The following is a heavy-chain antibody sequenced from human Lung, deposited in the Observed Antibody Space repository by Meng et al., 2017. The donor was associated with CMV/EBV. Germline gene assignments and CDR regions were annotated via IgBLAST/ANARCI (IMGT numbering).Heavy chain of an antibody. D-gene: IGHD7-27*01. CDR3: ASSLSGDLGEAYYYYALDV. CDR1: GGSFGSFY. CDR2: INHSGSA. Sequence: SXTXSLXCAVSGGSFGSFYWSWIRQPPGKGLEWIGAINHSGSANYNPSLKRRVTISADTSKNQFSLRLTSVTAADTAVYYCASSLSGDLGEAYYYYALDVGXQGNXVTVSS. V-gene: IGHV4-34*01. J-gene: IGHJ6*02.